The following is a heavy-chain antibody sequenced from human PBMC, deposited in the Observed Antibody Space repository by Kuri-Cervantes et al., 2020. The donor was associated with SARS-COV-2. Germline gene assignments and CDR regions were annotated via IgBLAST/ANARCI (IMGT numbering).Heavy chain of an antibody. Sequence: GESLKISCAASGFTFSSYAMSWVRQVPGKGLEWVSAISGSGGSTYYADSVKGRFTISRDNSKNTLYLQMNSLRAEDTAVYYCAKDAQDWWQWLVHWGQGTLVTVSS. CDR3: AKDAQDWWQWLVH. D-gene: IGHD6-19*01. CDR2: ISGSGGST. CDR1: GFTFSSYA. V-gene: IGHV3-23*01. J-gene: IGHJ4*02.